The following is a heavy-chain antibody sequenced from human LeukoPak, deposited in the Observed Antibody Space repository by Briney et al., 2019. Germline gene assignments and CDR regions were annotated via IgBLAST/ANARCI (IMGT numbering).Heavy chain of an antibody. CDR3: ARAIIAAAPPDY. V-gene: IGHV4-30-4*01. J-gene: IGHJ4*02. Sequence: PSETLSLTCTVSGGSISSGDYYWSWLRQPPGKGLEWIGYIYYSGSTYYNPSLKSRVTISVDTSKNQFSLKLSSVTAADTAVYYCARAIIAAAPPDYWGQGTLVTVSS. CDR1: GGSISSGDYY. D-gene: IGHD6-13*01. CDR2: IYYSGST.